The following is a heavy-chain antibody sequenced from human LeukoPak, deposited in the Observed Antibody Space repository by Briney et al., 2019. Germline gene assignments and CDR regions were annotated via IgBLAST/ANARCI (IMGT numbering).Heavy chain of an antibody. V-gene: IGHV3-74*01. CDR1: AFTFSSYW. Sequence: GGSLRLSCAASAFTFSSYWMHWVRQAPGKGLVWVSRISSDGSATNYADSVRGRFTISRDNAKSTLYLQMNSLRDEDTAVYYYVRDQGGVTMVRGVKYFYYGMDVWGQGTTVTVSS. J-gene: IGHJ6*02. CDR3: VRDQGGVTMVRGVKYFYYGMDV. D-gene: IGHD3-10*01. CDR2: ISSDGSAT.